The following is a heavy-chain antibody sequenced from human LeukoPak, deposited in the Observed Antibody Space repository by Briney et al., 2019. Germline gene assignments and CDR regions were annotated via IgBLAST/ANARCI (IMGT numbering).Heavy chain of an antibody. Sequence: ASVKVSCKASGYTFTNYAIHWVRQAPGQRLEWMGWINAGNGNTKYSPKFQGRVTITRDTPASTAYMELSSLRSEDTAVYYCARDLKQFGGWFDYWGQGTLVTVSS. J-gene: IGHJ4*02. V-gene: IGHV1-3*01. D-gene: IGHD6-19*01. CDR1: GYTFTNYA. CDR3: ARDLKQFGGWFDY. CDR2: INAGNGNT.